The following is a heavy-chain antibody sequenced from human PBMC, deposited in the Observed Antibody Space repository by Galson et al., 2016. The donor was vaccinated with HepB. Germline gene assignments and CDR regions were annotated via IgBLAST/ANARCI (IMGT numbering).Heavy chain of an antibody. CDR1: GDSVSSNSAA. D-gene: IGHD5-18*01. J-gene: IGHJ4*02. CDR2: TYYRSKWYN. CDR3: ARGGGPLGTAMVVDHFDY. Sequence: CAISGDSVSSNSAAWHWIRQYPSRGLEWLGRTYYRSKWYNDYAISVKGRITINPDTSKNQFSLQLNSVTPEDTAVYYCARGGGPLGTAMVVDHFDYWGQGSLVTVSS. V-gene: IGHV6-1*01.